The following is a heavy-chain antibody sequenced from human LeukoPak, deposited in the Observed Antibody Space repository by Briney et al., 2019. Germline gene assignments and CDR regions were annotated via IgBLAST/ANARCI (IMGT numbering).Heavy chain of an antibody. Sequence: QTGGSLRLSCAASGFTFSSYAMHWVRQAPGKGLEWVAVISYDGSNKYYADSVKGRFTISRDNSKNTLYLQMNSLRAEDTAVYYCARQMDIVVVPAATLFDPWGQGTLVTVSS. CDR2: ISYDGSNK. D-gene: IGHD2-2*03. CDR1: GFTFSSYA. J-gene: IGHJ5*02. CDR3: ARQMDIVVVPAATLFDP. V-gene: IGHV3-30-3*01.